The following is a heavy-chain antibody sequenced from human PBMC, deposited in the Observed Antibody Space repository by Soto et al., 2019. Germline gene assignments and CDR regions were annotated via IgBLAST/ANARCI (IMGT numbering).Heavy chain of an antibody. D-gene: IGHD1-26*01. CDR3: ARGSGWELSYDY. V-gene: IGHV4-59*01. J-gene: IGHJ4*02. Sequence: SETLSLTCTVSGGSISSYYWSWIRQPPGKGLEWIGYIYYSGSTNYNPSLKSRVTISVDTSKNQFSLKLSSVTVADTAVYYCARGSGWELSYDYWGQGTLVTVSS. CDR2: IYYSGST. CDR1: GGSISSYY.